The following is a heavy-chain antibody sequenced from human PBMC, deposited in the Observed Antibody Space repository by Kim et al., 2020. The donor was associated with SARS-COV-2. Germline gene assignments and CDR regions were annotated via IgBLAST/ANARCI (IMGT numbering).Heavy chain of an antibody. V-gene: IGHV3-23*01. J-gene: IGHJ3*02. CDR3: AKDSDLDSSSSSPRDAFDI. D-gene: IGHD6-6*01. Sequence: GRFTISRDNSKNTLYLQMNSLRAEDTAVYYCAKDSDLDSSSSSPRDAFDIWGQGTMVTVSS.